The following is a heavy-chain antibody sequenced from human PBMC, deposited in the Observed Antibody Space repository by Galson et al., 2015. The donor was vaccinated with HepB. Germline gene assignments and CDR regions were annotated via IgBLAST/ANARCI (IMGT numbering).Heavy chain of an antibody. CDR1: GYAFNKYG. V-gene: IGHV1-18*01. CDR3: ARDGGENWNRGNYMDV. D-gene: IGHD1-1*01. J-gene: IGHJ6*03. Sequence: SVKVSCKASGYAFNKYGINWVRQAPGQGLEWMGWISVYNDKSNYAQKLQGRVTMTTDTSTRTAYMELRSLTSDDTAVYYCARDGGENWNRGNYMDVWGKGTTVTVSS. CDR2: ISVYNDKS.